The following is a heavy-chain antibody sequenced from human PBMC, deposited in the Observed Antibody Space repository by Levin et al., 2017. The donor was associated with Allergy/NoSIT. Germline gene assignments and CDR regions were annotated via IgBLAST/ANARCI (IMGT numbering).Heavy chain of an antibody. V-gene: IGHV3-74*01. CDR3: ARDSGGYFDY. D-gene: IGHD1-26*01. Sequence: GESLKISCAASGFTFSSYWMHWVRQAPGKGLVWVSRINSDGSSTSYADSVKGRFTISRDNAKNKLYLQMNSLGDEDTDVYYCARDSGGYFDYWGQGTLVTVSS. J-gene: IGHJ4*02. CDR2: INSDGSST. CDR1: GFTFSSYW.